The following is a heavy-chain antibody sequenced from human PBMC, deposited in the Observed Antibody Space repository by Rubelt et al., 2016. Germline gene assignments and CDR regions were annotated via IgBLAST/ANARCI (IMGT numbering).Heavy chain of an antibody. CDR2: ISDNDGNT. Sequence: QVQLVQYGAEVKKHGASGKGSCKASGYTFTSYGISWVRQDPGQGLEGMGWISDNDGNTYYANKLHGISRMTSATFARPAYVELTSLRSDRTSLCYSARVRPYLSTLTYFDYWGPGTLVPVSS. D-gene: IGHD4/OR15-4a*01. J-gene: IGHJ4*02. CDR3: ARVRPYLSTLTYFDY. CDR1: GYTFTSYG. V-gene: IGHV1-18*01.